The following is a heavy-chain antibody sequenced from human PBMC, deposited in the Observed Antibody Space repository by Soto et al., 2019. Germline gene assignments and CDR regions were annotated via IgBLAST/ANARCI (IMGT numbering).Heavy chain of an antibody. CDR3: ARYPGGRYCRSTSCYATGYYMDA. J-gene: IGHJ6*03. D-gene: IGHD2-2*01. Sequence: GGSLRLSCAASGFTFSSYAMSWVRQAPGKGLEWVSAISGSGGSTYYADSVKGRFTISRDNSKNTLYLQMNSLRAEDTAVYYCARYPGGRYCRSTSCYATGYYMDAWGKGTTVTVSS. CDR1: GFTFSSYA. CDR2: ISGSGGST. V-gene: IGHV3-23*01.